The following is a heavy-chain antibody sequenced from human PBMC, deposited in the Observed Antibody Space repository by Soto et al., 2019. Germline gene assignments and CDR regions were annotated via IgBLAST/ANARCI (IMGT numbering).Heavy chain of an antibody. J-gene: IGHJ3*02. V-gene: IGHV3-21*01. CDR1: GFTFSSYS. CDR3: ATDRGMVLKAFDI. Sequence: EVQLVESGGGLVKPGGSLRLSCAASGFTFSSYSMNWVRQAPGKGLEWVSSISSSSSYIYYADSVKGRFTMSRDNAKNPLHLQMTTLRAEDTAVYYCATDRGMVLKAFDIWGKGTMVTVSS. CDR2: ISSSSSYI. D-gene: IGHD3-10*01.